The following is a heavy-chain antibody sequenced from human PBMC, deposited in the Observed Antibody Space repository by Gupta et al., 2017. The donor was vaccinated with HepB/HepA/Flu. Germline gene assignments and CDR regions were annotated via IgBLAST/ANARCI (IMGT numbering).Heavy chain of an antibody. Sequence: QVQLQESGPGLVKPSETLSLTCPVSGGSISSYYWSWIRQPPGKGLEWIGYIYYSGSTNYNPSLKSRVTISVDTSKNQFSLKLSSVTAADTAVYYCARGAVGDSSGYYYVGFDYWGQGTLVTVSS. V-gene: IGHV4-59*01. CDR2: IYYSGST. J-gene: IGHJ4*02. D-gene: IGHD3-22*01. CDR3: ARGAVGDSSGYYYVGFDY. CDR1: GGSISSYY.